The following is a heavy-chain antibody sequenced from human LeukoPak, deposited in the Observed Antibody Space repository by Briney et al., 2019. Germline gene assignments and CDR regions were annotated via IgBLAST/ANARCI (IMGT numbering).Heavy chain of an antibody. CDR2: ISSSSSYI. Sequence: PGGSLRLSCAASGFTFSSYSVNWVRQAPGKGLEWVSSISSSSSYIYYADSVKGRFTISRDNAKNSLYLQMNSLRAEDTAVYYCAREGDSSGYYFIDNWGQGTLVTVSS. D-gene: IGHD3-22*01. CDR3: AREGDSSGYYFIDN. J-gene: IGHJ4*02. V-gene: IGHV3-21*01. CDR1: GFTFSSYS.